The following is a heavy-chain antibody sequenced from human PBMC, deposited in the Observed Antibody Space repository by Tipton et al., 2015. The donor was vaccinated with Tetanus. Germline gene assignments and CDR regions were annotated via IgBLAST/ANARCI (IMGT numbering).Heavy chain of an antibody. D-gene: IGHD6-13*01. CDR3: ARLVYGSSWSFDP. V-gene: IGHV4-59*08. J-gene: IGHJ5*02. CDR1: GGSISSYY. CDR2: IYYSGST. Sequence: TLSLTCTVSGGSISSYYWSWIRQPPGKGLEWIGYIYYSGSTNYNPSLKSRVTISVDTSKNQFSLKLSSVTAADTAVYYCARLVYGSSWSFDPWGQGTLVTVSS.